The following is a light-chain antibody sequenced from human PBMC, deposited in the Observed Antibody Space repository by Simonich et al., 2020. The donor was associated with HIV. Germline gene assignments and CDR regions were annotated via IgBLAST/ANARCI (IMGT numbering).Light chain of an antibody. CDR1: QSVSSN. Sequence: EIVMTQSPATLSVSPGERATLSCRASQSVSSNVAWYQQKPGQAPRLLIYGASTRATGIPARFSGSGSGTEFTLTISSLQSEDFAVYYCQQYNSYSWTFGQGTKVEIK. CDR2: GAS. V-gene: IGKV3-15*01. J-gene: IGKJ1*01. CDR3: QQYNSYSWT.